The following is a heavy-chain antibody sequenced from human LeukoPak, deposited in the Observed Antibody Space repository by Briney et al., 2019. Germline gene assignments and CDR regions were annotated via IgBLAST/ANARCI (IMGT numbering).Heavy chain of an antibody. CDR1: GYTFTGYY. D-gene: IGHD3-9*01. CDR3: AKDPRNILTGDYDDFDI. J-gene: IGHJ3*02. CDR2: LNPTYDIP. Sequence: ASVKVSCKASGYTFTGYYMHWVRQAPGQGLECMGILNPTYDIPIYAQKFEGRVTMTRDMSTSTVYMELSSLTSDDTAVYFCAKDPRNILTGDYDDFDIWGQGTMVIVSS. V-gene: IGHV1-46*01.